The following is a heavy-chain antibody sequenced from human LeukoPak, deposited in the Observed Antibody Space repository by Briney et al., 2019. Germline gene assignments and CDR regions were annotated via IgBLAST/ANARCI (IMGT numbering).Heavy chain of an antibody. D-gene: IGHD2-2*01. CDR3: ARASVLTAAFGLLNYYMDV. J-gene: IGHJ6*03. CDR1: GLTVSDSY. CDR2: VYAGGNK. Sequence: GGSLRLSCAASGLTVSDSYLTWVRQAPGKGLEWVSVVYAGGNKYYADSVNGRFTISRDHSKNTVYLQMNSLRAEDTAVYYCARASVLTAAFGLLNYYMDVWGKGTTVTISS. V-gene: IGHV3-53*01.